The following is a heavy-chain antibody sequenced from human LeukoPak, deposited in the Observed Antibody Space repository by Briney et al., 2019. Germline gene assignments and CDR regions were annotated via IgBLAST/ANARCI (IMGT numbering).Heavy chain of an antibody. CDR1: GGSISSSSYY. D-gene: IGHD3-22*01. V-gene: IGHV4-61*01. J-gene: IGHJ3*02. CDR2: IYYSGST. CDR3: ARYYDSSGYYPDAFDI. Sequence: SETLSLTCTVSGGSISSSSYYWSWIRQPPGKGLEWIGYIYYSGSTNYNPSLKSRVTISVDTSKNQFSLKLSSVTAADTAVYYCARYYDSSGYYPDAFDIWGQGTMVTVSS.